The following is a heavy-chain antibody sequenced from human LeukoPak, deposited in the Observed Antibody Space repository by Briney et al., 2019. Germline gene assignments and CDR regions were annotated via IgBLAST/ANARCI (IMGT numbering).Heavy chain of an antibody. Sequence: ASVKVSCKASGYTFTSYYMHWVRQAPGHGLEWMGIINPSGGSTSYAQKFQGRVTMTRDMSTSTVYMELSSLRSEDTAVYYCARDRRLRFLEWSSIGYFQHWGQGTLVTVSS. CDR2: INPSGGST. J-gene: IGHJ1*01. V-gene: IGHV1-46*01. D-gene: IGHD3-3*01. CDR3: ARDRRLRFLEWSSIGYFQH. CDR1: GYTFTSYY.